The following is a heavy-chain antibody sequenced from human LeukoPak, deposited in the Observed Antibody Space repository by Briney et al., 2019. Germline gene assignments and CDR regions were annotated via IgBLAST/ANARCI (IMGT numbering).Heavy chain of an antibody. CDR1: GFTFSSYG. Sequence: GGSLRLSCAASGFTFSSYGMHWVRQAPGKGLEWVAVISYDGSNKYYADSVKGRFTISRDNSKNTLYLQMNSLSAEDTAVYYCAKDSHCGGDCYYFDYWGQGTLVTVSS. V-gene: IGHV3-30*18. J-gene: IGHJ4*02. CDR3: AKDSHCGGDCYYFDY. D-gene: IGHD2-21*02. CDR2: ISYDGSNK.